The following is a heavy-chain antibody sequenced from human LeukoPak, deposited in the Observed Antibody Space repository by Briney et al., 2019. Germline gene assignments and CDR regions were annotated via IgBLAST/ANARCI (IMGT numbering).Heavy chain of an antibody. J-gene: IGHJ4*02. V-gene: IGHV4-34*01. D-gene: IGHD3-10*01. CDR1: GGSFIGYY. CDR3: AIVRALWFGVRNDS. Sequence: SETLSLTCAVYGGSFIGYYWSWIRQPPGKGLEWIGEIDHTGSTHYNPSLKSRVTMSVDASKNQFSLKLTFVTAADTAVYYCAIVRALWFGVRNDSWGQGTLVTVSS. CDR2: IDHTGST.